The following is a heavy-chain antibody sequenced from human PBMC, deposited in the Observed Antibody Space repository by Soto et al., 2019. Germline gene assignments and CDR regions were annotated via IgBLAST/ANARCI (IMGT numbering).Heavy chain of an antibody. V-gene: IGHV4-39*01. CDR2: IYYSGNT. Sequence: QLQLHESGPGLVKPSETLSLTCTVSGGSISSNSYFWGWIRQPPGKGLEWIASIYYSGNTFYDPSLKSRVTISADTSKNQFSLNLTSVTAADTAVYYCLGYRKGTVTTYFDYWGQGVLVTVTS. CDR1: GGSISSNSYF. D-gene: IGHD4-17*01. J-gene: IGHJ4*02. CDR3: LGYRKGTVTTYFDY.